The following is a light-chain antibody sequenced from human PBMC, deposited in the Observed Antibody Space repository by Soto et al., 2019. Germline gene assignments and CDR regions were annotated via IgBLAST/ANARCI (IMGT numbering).Light chain of an antibody. CDR2: PVV. V-gene: IGLV2-11*01. Sequence: QSALTQPRSVSGSPGQSVTISCTGTTSDVGVYEDVSWYQQYPGKAPKLLIYPVVQRPSGVPDRFSGSKSGTTASLIISGLQAEDEADYFCCSYADGQTLAFGGGTKVTVL. CDR1: TSDVGVYED. CDR3: CSYADGQTLA. J-gene: IGLJ2*01.